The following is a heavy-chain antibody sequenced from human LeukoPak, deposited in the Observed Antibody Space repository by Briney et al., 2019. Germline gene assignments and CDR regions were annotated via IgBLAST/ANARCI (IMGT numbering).Heavy chain of an antibody. CDR1: GGSISSSSYY. CDR3: ARSRRTYFDWLFYFDY. V-gene: IGHV4-39*07. D-gene: IGHD3-9*01. Sequence: SETLSLTCTVSGGSISSSSYYWGWIRQPPGKGLEWIGSIYYSGSTYYNPSLKSRVTISVDTSKNQFSLKLSSVTAADTAVYYCARSRRTYFDWLFYFDYWGQGTLVTVSS. J-gene: IGHJ4*02. CDR2: IYYSGST.